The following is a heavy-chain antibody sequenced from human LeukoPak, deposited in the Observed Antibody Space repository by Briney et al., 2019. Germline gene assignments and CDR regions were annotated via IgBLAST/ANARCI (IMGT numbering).Heavy chain of an antibody. V-gene: IGHV3-64*01. Sequence: QPGGSLRLSCTASGFTFGAYAMHWVRQAPGKGLEYVSAISSNGGRTFYANSVKGRFTISRDNSKNTLYLQMGSLRAEDMAVYYCARGMVRTCSSTSCYLQGYFDYWGQGTLVTVSS. D-gene: IGHD2-2*01. J-gene: IGHJ4*02. CDR1: GFTFGAYA. CDR3: ARGMVRTCSSTSCYLQGYFDY. CDR2: ISSNGGRT.